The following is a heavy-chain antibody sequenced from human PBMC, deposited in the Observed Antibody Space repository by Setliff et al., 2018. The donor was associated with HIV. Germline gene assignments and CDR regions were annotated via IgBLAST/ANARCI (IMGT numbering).Heavy chain of an antibody. Sequence: ASVKVSCKASGYAFTGYYIHWVRQAPGQGLEWMGRINPNSGGTNYAQKFQGRVTMTRDTSISTAYMELSSLRSEDTAVYYCARTVTYYYDSSGYPWYYYGMDVWGQGTTVTVSS. D-gene: IGHD3-22*01. CDR2: INPNSGGT. J-gene: IGHJ6*02. CDR1: GYAFTGYY. CDR3: ARTVTYYYDSSGYPWYYYGMDV. V-gene: IGHV1-2*06.